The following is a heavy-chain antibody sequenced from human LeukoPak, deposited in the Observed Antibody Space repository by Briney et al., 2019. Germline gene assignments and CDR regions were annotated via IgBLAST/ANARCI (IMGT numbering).Heavy chain of an antibody. CDR2: IANGGGST. D-gene: IGHD1/OR15-1a*01. CDR1: SFTFSTYA. CDR3: AKSHSVEQRGYFDY. Sequence: AGGSLGLSCAASSFTFSTYAMSWVRQAPGKGLEWISTIANGGGSTYYADSVKGRFTISRDNSKNTLYLQMNSLRAEDTAVYYCAKSHSVEQRGYFDYWGQGTLVTVSS. J-gene: IGHJ4*02. V-gene: IGHV3-23*01.